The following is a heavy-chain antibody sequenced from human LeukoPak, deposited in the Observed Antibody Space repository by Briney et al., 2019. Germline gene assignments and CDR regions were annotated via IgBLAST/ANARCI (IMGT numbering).Heavy chain of an antibody. CDR3: AKDLDSSGSYESPGDY. CDR1: GFTFNKYA. Sequence: GGSLRLSCTASGFTFNKYAMSWLRQPPGKGLEWVSLISTSGRTHYADSVKGRFTISRDNSKNTLYLQMNTLRVDDTAIYYCAKDLDSSGSYESPGDYWGQGTQVTVSS. V-gene: IGHV3-23*01. D-gene: IGHD6-19*01. CDR2: ISTSGRT. J-gene: IGHJ4*02.